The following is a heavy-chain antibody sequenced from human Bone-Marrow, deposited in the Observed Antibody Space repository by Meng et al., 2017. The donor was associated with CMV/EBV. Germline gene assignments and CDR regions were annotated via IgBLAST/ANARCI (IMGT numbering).Heavy chain of an antibody. D-gene: IGHD2-2*01. J-gene: IGHJ4*02. CDR3: ARDDIVVVPAAMQTDY. Sequence: YTFTGDYMHWMRQAPGQGLEWIGWINRNSGGTNDAQKLQGRVTMTRDTSISTAYMELSRLRADDTAVYYCARDDIVVVPAAMQTDYWGQGTLVTVSS. V-gene: IGHV1-2*02. CDR1: YTFTGDY. CDR2: INRNSGGT.